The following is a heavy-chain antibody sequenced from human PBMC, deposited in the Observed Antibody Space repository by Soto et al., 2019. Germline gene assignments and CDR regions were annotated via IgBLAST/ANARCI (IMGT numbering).Heavy chain of an antibody. Sequence: QITLKESGPTLVKPTQTLTLTCTFSGFSLTADGVGVGWIRQPPGKALEWLALIYWDDDERYSPSLKTRLTITEDTSKNQVVLTMTNIDPLDTGTYYCAHAYGGTSWPNDAFDVWGQGTVVTVSS. CDR3: AHAYGGTSWPNDAFDV. D-gene: IGHD2-21*01. J-gene: IGHJ3*01. CDR1: GFSLTADGVG. CDR2: IYWDDDE. V-gene: IGHV2-5*02.